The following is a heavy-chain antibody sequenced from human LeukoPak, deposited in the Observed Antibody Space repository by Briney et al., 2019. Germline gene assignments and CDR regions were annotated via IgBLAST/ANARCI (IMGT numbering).Heavy chain of an antibody. CDR2: SRSKANSYTT. Sequence: GGSLRLSCAASGFPFSDHYMDWVRQAPGKGLEWVGRSRSKANSYTTEYAASVKGRFTISRDESENSLHLQMNSLKTEDTAVYYCARHLIQNRGFDIWGQGTMVTVSS. CDR1: GFPFSDHY. CDR3: ARHLIQNRGFDI. J-gene: IGHJ3*02. D-gene: IGHD5-18*01. V-gene: IGHV3-72*01.